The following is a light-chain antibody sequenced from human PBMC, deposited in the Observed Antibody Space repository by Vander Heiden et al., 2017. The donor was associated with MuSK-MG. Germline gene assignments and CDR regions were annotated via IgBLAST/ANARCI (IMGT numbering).Light chain of an antibody. J-gene: IGKJ4*01. CDR1: QSVRNW. V-gene: IGKV1-5*03. CDR3: QQYNSYPLT. Sequence: DIQMTQSPSTLSASVGDRVTMTCRASQSVRNWLAWYQQKPGKAPEVLIYKASNLESGVPSRFSGSGSGTEFILTISRLRPDDFATYYCQQYNSYPLTFGGGTKVEIK. CDR2: KAS.